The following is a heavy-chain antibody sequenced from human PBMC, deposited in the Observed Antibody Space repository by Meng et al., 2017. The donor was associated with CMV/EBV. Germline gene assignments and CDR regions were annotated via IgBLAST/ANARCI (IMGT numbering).Heavy chain of an antibody. D-gene: IGHD5-12*01. CDR2: IKQDGSEK. Sequence: GGSLRLSCAASGFTFSSYWMSWVRQAPGKGLEWVANIKQDGSEKYYVDSVKGRFTISRDNAKNSLYLQMNSLRAEDTAVYYCARWDIVTTFRKDYYYYGMDVWGQGTTVTVSS. CDR3: ARWDIVTTFRKDYYYYGMDV. CDR1: GFTFSSYW. V-gene: IGHV3-7*01. J-gene: IGHJ6*02.